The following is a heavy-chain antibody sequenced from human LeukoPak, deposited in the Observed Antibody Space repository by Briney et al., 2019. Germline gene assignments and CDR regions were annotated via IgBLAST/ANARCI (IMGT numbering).Heavy chain of an antibody. CDR3: ARGGWGSGYDDY. CDR1: GYTFTSYD. D-gene: IGHD5-12*01. V-gene: IGHV1-8*03. J-gene: IGHJ4*02. CDR2: MNPNSGNT. Sequence: ASVKVSCKASGYTFTSYDINWVRQATGQGLEWMGWMNPNSGNTGYAQKFQGRVTVTRNTSISTAYMELGSLRSEDTAVYYCARGGWGSGYDDYWGQGTLVTVSS.